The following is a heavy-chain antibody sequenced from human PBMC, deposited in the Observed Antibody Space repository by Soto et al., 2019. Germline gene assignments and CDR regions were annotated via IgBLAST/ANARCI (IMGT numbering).Heavy chain of an antibody. D-gene: IGHD3-10*01. J-gene: IGHJ1*01. Sequence: EVQLVESGGGLVQPGGSLRLSCAASGFTFSSYSMSWVRQAPGKGLEWVSYISSSSSTIYYADSVKGRFTISRDNAKNSLYLQMNSLRDEDTAVYYCARDPSLNSELPVYFQHWGQGTLVTVSS. CDR3: ARDPSLNSELPVYFQH. V-gene: IGHV3-48*02. CDR2: ISSSSSTI. CDR1: GFTFSSYS.